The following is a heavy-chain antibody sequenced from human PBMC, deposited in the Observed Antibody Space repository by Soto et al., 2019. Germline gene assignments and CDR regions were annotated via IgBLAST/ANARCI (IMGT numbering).Heavy chain of an antibody. CDR2: IDPSDSYT. Sequence: GESLKISCKGSGYSFTSYWISWVRQMPGKGLEWMGRIDPSDSYTNYSPSFQGHVTISADKSISTAYLQWSSLKASDTAMYYCARHPYGSGSYTSYYYYGMDVWGQGTTVTSP. V-gene: IGHV5-10-1*01. CDR3: ARHPYGSGSYTSYYYYGMDV. CDR1: GYSFTSYW. J-gene: IGHJ6*02. D-gene: IGHD3-10*01.